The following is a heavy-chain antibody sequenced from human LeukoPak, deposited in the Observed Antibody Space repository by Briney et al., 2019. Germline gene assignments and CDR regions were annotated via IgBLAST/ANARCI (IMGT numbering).Heavy chain of an antibody. V-gene: IGHV3-21*01. CDR2: INQGASHI. CDR3: ARDLKNGDYVGGY. D-gene: IGHD4-17*01. Sequence: GGSLRLSCAASGFTFSSSAMNWVRQAPGKGLEWVSSINQGASHIYYADSVRGRFTISRDNAKNSLYLQMNSLRAEDTAVYYCARDLKNGDYVGGYWGQGTLVTVSS. J-gene: IGHJ4*02. CDR1: GFTFSSSA.